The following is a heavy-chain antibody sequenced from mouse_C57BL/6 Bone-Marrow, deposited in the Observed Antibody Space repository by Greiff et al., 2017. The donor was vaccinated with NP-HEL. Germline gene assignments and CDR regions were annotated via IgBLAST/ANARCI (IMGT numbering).Heavy chain of an antibody. Sequence: EVQLVESGGGLVKPGGSLKLSCAASGFTFSSYAMSWVRQTPEKRLEWVATISDGGSYTYYPDNVKGRFAISRDNAKNNLYLQMSHLKSEDTAMYYCARDVRRTWFAYWGQGTLVTVSA. CDR3: ARDVRRTWFAY. CDR2: ISDGGSYT. J-gene: IGHJ3*01. CDR1: GFTFSSYA. V-gene: IGHV5-4*01.